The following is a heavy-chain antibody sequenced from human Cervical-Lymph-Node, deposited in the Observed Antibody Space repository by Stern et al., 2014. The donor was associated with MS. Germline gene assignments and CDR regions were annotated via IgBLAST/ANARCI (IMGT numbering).Heavy chain of an antibody. J-gene: IGHJ4*02. Sequence: VQLVESGAEVKKPGSSVKVSCKASGDTFSRYAINWVRQVPGQGLEWMGWITPVFGTTNYAQKFQGRVTITADKSTNTAYMELMTLRSEDTAVYYCARGGGLVGYFDYWGQGTLVSVSS. D-gene: IGHD1-26*01. V-gene: IGHV1-69*06. CDR3: ARGGGLVGYFDY. CDR1: GDTFSRYA. CDR2: ITPVFGTT.